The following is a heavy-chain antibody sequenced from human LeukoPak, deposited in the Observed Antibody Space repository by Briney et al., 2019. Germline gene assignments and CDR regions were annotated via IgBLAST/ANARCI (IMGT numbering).Heavy chain of an antibody. Sequence: PSETLSLTCAVSGFSFRTGYYWCWIRQPPGKGLEWIGSVYHSGSTYYSPSLKSRVTISVDTAKNQFSLKLTSVTAADTAVYYCARVGRGYYRNPFDYWGQGILVTVSS. D-gene: IGHD3-22*01. J-gene: IGHJ4*02. CDR3: ARVGRGYYRNPFDY. CDR1: GFSFRTGYY. V-gene: IGHV4-38-2*01. CDR2: VYHSGST.